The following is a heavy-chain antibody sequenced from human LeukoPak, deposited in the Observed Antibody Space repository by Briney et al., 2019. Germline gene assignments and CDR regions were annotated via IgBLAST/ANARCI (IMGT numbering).Heavy chain of an antibody. CDR2: ISAYKGNT. D-gene: IGHD4-17*01. J-gene: IGHJ4*02. CDR1: GYTFTSYG. V-gene: IGHV1-18*01. CDR3: ARVHGYYLGY. Sequence: ASVKVSCKASGYTFTSYGISWVRQAPGQGLEWMGWISAYKGNTNYAQKLQGGVTMTKNTSNRTAYMELRRLRADDTAVYYCARVHGYYLGYWGQGTLVTVSS.